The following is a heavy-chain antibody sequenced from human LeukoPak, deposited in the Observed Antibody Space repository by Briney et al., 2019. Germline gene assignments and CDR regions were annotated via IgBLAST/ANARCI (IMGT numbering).Heavy chain of an antibody. CDR2: INPISGVI. D-gene: IGHD6-19*01. J-gene: IGHJ5*02. Sequence: ASVKVSCKASGYTFTGYYLHWVRQAPGQGLEWMGWINPISGVIGSAEKFQGRFTMTRDKSISTVYMELSRLTSDDTAIYFCARVGSSGWYHWFDPWGQGTLVTVSS. CDR1: GYTFTGYY. CDR3: ARVGSSGWYHWFDP. V-gene: IGHV1-2*02.